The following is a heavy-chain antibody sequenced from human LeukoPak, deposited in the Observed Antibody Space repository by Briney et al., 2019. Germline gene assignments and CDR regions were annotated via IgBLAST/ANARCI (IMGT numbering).Heavy chain of an antibody. Sequence: GASVKVSCKASGYTFTGYYMHWVRQAPGQGLEWMGWINPNSGGTNYAQKFQGRVTMTRDTSISTAYMELSRLRSDDTAVYYCARVRSLLWFGELFPFDYWGQGTLVTVSS. J-gene: IGHJ4*02. CDR2: INPNSGGT. D-gene: IGHD3-10*01. CDR3: ARVRSLLWFGELFPFDY. V-gene: IGHV1-2*02. CDR1: GYTFTGYY.